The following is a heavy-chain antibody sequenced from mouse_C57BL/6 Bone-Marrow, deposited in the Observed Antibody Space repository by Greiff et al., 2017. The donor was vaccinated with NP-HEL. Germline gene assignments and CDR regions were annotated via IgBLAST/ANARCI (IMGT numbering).Heavy chain of an antibody. Sequence: EVQLQQSGAELVRPGASVKLSCTVSGFNIKDDYMHLVKQRPEQGLAWIGWIDPANGDTEYVSKFQGKATITADPSSNTAYLQLSSLTSEDTAVYYCTTGGSSPYAMDYWGQGTSVTVSS. D-gene: IGHD1-1*01. V-gene: IGHV14-4*01. CDR2: IDPANGDT. CDR1: GFNIKDDY. J-gene: IGHJ4*01. CDR3: TTGGSSPYAMDY.